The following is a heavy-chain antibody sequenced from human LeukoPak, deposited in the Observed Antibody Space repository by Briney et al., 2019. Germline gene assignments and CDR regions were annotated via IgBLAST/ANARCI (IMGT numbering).Heavy chain of an antibody. CDR2: ISRNGGST. J-gene: IGHJ5*02. V-gene: IGHV3-64D*06. D-gene: IGHD2-2*01. CDR3: VKDSEVVPAMANWFDP. Sequence: GGSLRLSCSASGFPFSSYAMHWVRQAPGKGLQYVSAISRNGGSTYYADSVKGGFTISRDNSKNTLYLQMSSLRAEDTAVYYCVKDSEVVPAMANWFDPWGQGTLVTVSS. CDR1: GFPFSSYA.